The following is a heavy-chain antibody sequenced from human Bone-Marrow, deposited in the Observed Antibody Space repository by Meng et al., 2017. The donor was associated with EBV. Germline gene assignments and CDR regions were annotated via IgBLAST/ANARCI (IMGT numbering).Heavy chain of an antibody. CDR2: IYHSGST. Sequence: QLELQDVGSGLVKPSQTLSLTCAVSGGSISSGGYSWSWIRQPPGKGLEWIGYIYHSGSTYYNPSLKSRVTISVDRSKNQFSLKLSSVTAADTAVYYCARVVARSYFDYWGQGTLVTVSS. CDR3: ARVVARSYFDY. J-gene: IGHJ4*02. CDR1: GGSISSGGYS. V-gene: IGHV4-30-2*01.